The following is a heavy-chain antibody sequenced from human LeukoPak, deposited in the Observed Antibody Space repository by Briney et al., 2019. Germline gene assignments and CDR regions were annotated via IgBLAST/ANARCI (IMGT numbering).Heavy chain of an antibody. CDR3: AREFRSGYNSRWFDY. Sequence: GGSLTLSCAASGIILSSYWTSWVRQAPGKGLEWVANIKQDGSEKWYVDSVKGRFTISRDNAKNSLYLQMNSLRVEDTAVYYCAREFRSGYNSRWFDYWGQGTLVTVSS. V-gene: IGHV3-7*01. CDR2: IKQDGSEK. J-gene: IGHJ5*01. D-gene: IGHD6-19*01. CDR1: GIILSSYW.